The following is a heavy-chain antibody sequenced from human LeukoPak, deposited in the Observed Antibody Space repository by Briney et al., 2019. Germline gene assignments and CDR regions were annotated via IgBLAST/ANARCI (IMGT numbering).Heavy chain of an antibody. V-gene: IGHV4-34*01. CDR3: ARRSWLRLAWFDP. CDR1: GGSFSGYY. CDR2: INHSGST. D-gene: IGHD5-12*01. J-gene: IGHJ5*02. Sequence: SETLSLTCAVYGGSFSGYYWSWIRQPPGKGLEWIGEINHSGSTNYNPSLKSRVTISVDTSKNQFSLKLSSVTAADTAVYYCARRSWLRLAWFDPWGQGTLVTVSS.